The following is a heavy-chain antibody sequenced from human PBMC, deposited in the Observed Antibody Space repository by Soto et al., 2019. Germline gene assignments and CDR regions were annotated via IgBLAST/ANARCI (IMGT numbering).Heavy chain of an antibody. Sequence: EASVKVSCKASGYTFTSYYMHWVRQAPGQGLEWMGIINPSGGSTSYAQKFQGRVTMTRDTCTSTVYMELSSLRSEDTAVYYCARVGYYYDSSGRYWYFDLWGRGTLVTVSS. J-gene: IGHJ2*01. D-gene: IGHD3-22*01. CDR2: INPSGGST. CDR3: ARVGYYYDSSGRYWYFDL. CDR1: GYTFTSYY. V-gene: IGHV1-46*01.